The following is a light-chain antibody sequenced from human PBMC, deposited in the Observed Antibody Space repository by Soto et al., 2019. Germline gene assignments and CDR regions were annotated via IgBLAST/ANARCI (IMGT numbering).Light chain of an antibody. CDR1: QAVENN. CDR3: LQNHDYPRT. J-gene: IGKJ2*01. CDR2: AAS. V-gene: IGKV1-6*01. Sequence: AIQMTQSPSSLSASVGDRVSISCRASQAVENNLGWCQQKPGKAPKLLIYAASTLHTGVPSRFSGSGSGTDFTLTISSLQPEDFAVYYCLQNHDYPRTFGQGTKLEIK.